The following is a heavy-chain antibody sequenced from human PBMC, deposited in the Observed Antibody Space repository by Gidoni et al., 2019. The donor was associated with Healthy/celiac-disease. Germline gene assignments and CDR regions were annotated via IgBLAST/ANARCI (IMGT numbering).Heavy chain of an antibody. CDR3: ARVSTDFWSGSGPFDP. J-gene: IGHJ5*02. V-gene: IGHV4-59*01. CDR1: GGSISSYY. Sequence: QVQLQESGPGLVKPSETLSLTCPVSGGSISSYYWSWIRQPPGKGLEWIGYIYYSGSTNYNPSLKSRVTISVDTSKNQFSLKLSSVTAADTAVYYCARVSTDFWSGSGPFDPWGQGTLVTVSS. D-gene: IGHD3-3*01. CDR2: IYYSGST.